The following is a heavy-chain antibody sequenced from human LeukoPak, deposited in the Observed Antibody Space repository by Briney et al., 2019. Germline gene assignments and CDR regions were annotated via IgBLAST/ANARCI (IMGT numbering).Heavy chain of an antibody. J-gene: IGHJ4*02. CDR2: IYTSEST. Sequence: SETLSLTCTVSGGSLSSYYWSWIRQPAGKGLEWIGRIYTSESTNYNPSLKSRITMSVDTSKNQFSLKLSSVTAADTAVYYCARETTSFRSYYYDSSIDYWGQGTLVTVSS. CDR3: ARETTSFRSYYYDSSIDY. V-gene: IGHV4-4*07. CDR1: GGSLSSYY. D-gene: IGHD3-22*01.